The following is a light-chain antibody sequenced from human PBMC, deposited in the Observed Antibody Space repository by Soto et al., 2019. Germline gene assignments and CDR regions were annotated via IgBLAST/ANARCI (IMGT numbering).Light chain of an antibody. CDR3: QQSYSTLYT. J-gene: IGKJ2*01. CDR2: AAS. Sequence: DIQMTQSPSSLSASVGDRVTITCQASQSISSYLNWHQQKPGKAPKLLIYAASSLQSGVPSRFSGSVSGTDFTLTISSLRPQYFAAYYCQQSYSTLYTFGQGTKLEIK. V-gene: IGKV1-39*01. CDR1: QSISSY.